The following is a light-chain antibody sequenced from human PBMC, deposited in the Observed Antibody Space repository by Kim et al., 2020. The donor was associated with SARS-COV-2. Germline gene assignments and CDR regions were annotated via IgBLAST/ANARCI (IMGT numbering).Light chain of an antibody. CDR1: QSVSSSY. CDR3: QQYGSSPRT. J-gene: IGKJ1*01. Sequence: SPGERATLSYRASQSVSSSYLAWYQQKPSQAPRLLIYDASSRATGIPDRFSGSGSGTDFTLSISRLEPEDFAVYYCQQYGSSPRTFGQGTKVDIK. V-gene: IGKV3-20*01. CDR2: DAS.